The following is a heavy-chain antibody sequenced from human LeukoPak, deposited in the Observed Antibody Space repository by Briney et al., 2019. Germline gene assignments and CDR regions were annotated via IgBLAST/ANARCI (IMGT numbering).Heavy chain of an antibody. CDR3: ARAREPTYYYDNSGYFCFDY. D-gene: IGHD3-22*01. J-gene: IGHJ4*02. V-gene: IGHV3-48*01. CDR1: GFTFSSYS. Sequence: GGSLRLSCAASGFTFSSYSMNWVRQAPGKGLEWVSYISSTSSTIYYADSVKGRFTISRDNAKNSLYLQMNSLRAEDAAVYYCARAREPTYYYDNSGYFCFDYWGQGTLVTVSS. CDR2: ISSTSSTI.